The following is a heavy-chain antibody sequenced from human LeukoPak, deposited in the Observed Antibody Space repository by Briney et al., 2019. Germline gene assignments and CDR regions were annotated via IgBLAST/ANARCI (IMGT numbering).Heavy chain of an antibody. J-gene: IGHJ3*02. CDR2: IYTSGGT. Sequence: SQTLSLTCTVSGGSITNLDYYWTWIRQPAGKRLEWIGRIYTSGGTNYNPSLKSRVTISVDTSKNQFSLKLSSVTAADTAVYYCARQLVVGANTFADGAFDIWGQGTMVTVSS. CDR3: ARQLVVGANTFADGAFDI. D-gene: IGHD1-26*01. CDR1: GGSITNLDYY. V-gene: IGHV4-61*02.